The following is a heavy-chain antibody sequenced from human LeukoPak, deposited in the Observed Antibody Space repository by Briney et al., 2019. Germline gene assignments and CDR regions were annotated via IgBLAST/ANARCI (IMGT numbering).Heavy chain of an antibody. CDR3: ARGQQWLEAFDY. D-gene: IGHD6-19*01. CDR2: INPNSGFA. V-gene: IGHV1-2*02. Sequence: ASVKVSCKASGYTFTGYYIHWVRQAPGQGLQWMGWINPNSGFAHYPQNFQGRLTMTRDTSISAVYMELSRLRSDDTAVYYCARGQQWLEAFDYWGLGTLVTVSS. J-gene: IGHJ4*02. CDR1: GYTFTGYY.